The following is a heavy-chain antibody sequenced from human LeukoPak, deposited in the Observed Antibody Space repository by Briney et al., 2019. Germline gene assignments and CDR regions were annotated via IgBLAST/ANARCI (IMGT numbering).Heavy chain of an antibody. J-gene: IGHJ4*02. D-gene: IGHD3-10*01. CDR3: ARARYGSGSYDY. Sequence: PGGSLRLSCAASGFTFSSYGMHWVRQAPGKGLEWVAVIWYDGSNIYYADSVKGRFTISRDNSKNTLYLQMNSLRAEDTAMYYCARARYGSGSYDYWGQGTLVTVSS. CDR2: IWYDGSNI. CDR1: GFTFSSYG. V-gene: IGHV3-33*01.